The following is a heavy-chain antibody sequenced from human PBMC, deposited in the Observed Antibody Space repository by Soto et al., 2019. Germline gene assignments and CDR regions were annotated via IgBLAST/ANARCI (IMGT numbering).Heavy chain of an antibody. Sequence: QVQLVQSGAEVKKPGSSVKVSCKASGGTFSSYTISWVRQAPGQGLEWMGRIIPILGIANYAQKFQGGVTTTADKSTSTAYMELRSLRSEDTAVYYCARFRGSYGMDVWGQGTTVTVSS. V-gene: IGHV1-69*02. CDR2: IIPILGIA. J-gene: IGHJ6*02. CDR3: ARFRGSYGMDV. D-gene: IGHD3-10*01. CDR1: GGTFSSYT.